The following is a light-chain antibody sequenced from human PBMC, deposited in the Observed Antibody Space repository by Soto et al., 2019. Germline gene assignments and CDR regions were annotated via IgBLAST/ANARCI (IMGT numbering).Light chain of an antibody. Sequence: DVVMTQSPLSLAVTLGQPASISCRSSQSLLYSDGNTHLNWFHQRPGQSPRRLIYKVSNLDSWVPHRCSGSGSRADFTLKISRLEAQDVGVSYYMQVTNWPPYTFGQGTKLEIK. CDR1: QSLLYSDGNTH. CDR3: MQVTNWPPYT. J-gene: IGKJ2*01. V-gene: IGKV2-30*01. CDR2: KVS.